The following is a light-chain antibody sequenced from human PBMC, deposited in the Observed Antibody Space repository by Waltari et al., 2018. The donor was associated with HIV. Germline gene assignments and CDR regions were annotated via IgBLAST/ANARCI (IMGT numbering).Light chain of an antibody. CDR3: QQSYNNPYT. V-gene: IGKV1-39*01. J-gene: IGKJ2*01. CDR2: AAS. Sequence: DFQMTQSPSSLTASVGDSVTTTCRASQSIRSYLNWYQQKPGQAPKLLIYAASSLHSGVPSRFSGTESGTDFTLTISSLQPEDFATYYCQQSYNNPYTFGQGTKLEIK. CDR1: QSIRSY.